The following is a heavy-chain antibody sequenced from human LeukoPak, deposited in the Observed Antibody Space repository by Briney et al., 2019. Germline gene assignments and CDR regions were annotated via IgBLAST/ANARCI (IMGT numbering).Heavy chain of an antibody. J-gene: IGHJ4*02. CDR2: ISYDGSNK. Sequence: TGGSLRLSCAASGFTFSSYGMHWVRQAPGKGLEWVAVISYDGSNKYYADSVKGRFTISRDNSKNTLYLQMNSLRAEDTAVYYCAKDHRGSFDYWGQGTLVTVSS. CDR1: GFTFSSYG. D-gene: IGHD1-26*01. V-gene: IGHV3-30*18. CDR3: AKDHRGSFDY.